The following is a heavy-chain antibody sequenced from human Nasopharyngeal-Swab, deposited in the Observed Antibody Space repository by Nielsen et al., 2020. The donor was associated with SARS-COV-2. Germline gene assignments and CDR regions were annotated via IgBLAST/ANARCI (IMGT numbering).Heavy chain of an antibody. CDR2: ISSSGSTI. J-gene: IGHJ1*01. V-gene: IGHV3-48*03. CDR3: ARDRFQH. Sequence: WIRQPPGQGLEWVSYISSSGSTIYYADSVEGRFTITRDNAKNSLYPQMNSLRAEDTAVYYCARDRFQHWGQGTLVTVSS.